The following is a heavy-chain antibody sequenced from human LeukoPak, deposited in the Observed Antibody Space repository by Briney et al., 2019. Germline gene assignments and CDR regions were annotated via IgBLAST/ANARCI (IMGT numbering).Heavy chain of an antibody. CDR2: VFHTGDT. CDR1: GGSIRSYY. Sequence: SETLSLTCTVSGGSIRSYYWSWIRQPPGKGLEWIGYVFHTGDTNYNPSLKSRGTISADTSKNQFSLKISSVTAADTAMYYCARYYDRTGFDYWGQGTLVTVSS. V-gene: IGHV4-59*08. CDR3: ARYYDRTGFDY. J-gene: IGHJ4*02. D-gene: IGHD3-16*01.